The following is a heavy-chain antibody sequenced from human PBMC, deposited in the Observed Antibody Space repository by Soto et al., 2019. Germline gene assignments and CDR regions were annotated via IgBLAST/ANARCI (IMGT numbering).Heavy chain of an antibody. CDR1: GFTFSSYA. CDR3: AKGENYDFWSGYQIGWFDP. CDR2: ISGSGGST. Sequence: GGSLRLSCAASGFTFSSYAMSWVRQAPGKGLEWVSAISGSGGSTYYADSVKGRFTISRDNSKNTLYLQMNSLRAEDTAVYYCAKGENYDFWSGYQIGWFDPWGQRTLVTVSS. V-gene: IGHV3-23*01. D-gene: IGHD3-3*01. J-gene: IGHJ5*02.